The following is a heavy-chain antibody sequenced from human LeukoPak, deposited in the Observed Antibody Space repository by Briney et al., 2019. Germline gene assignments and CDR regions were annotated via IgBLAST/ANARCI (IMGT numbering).Heavy chain of an antibody. CDR2: ISAYNGNT. Sequence: ASVKVSCKASGYTFTSYGISWVRQAPGQGLERMGWISAYNGNTNYAQKLQGRVTMTTDTSTSTAYMELRSLRSDDTAVYYCARDQRITMVRGRGDDAFDIWGQGTMVTVSS. J-gene: IGHJ3*02. CDR1: GYTFTSYG. CDR3: ARDQRITMVRGRGDDAFDI. D-gene: IGHD3-10*01. V-gene: IGHV1-18*01.